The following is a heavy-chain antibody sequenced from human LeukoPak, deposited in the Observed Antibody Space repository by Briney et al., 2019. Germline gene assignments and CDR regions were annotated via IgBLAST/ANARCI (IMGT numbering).Heavy chain of an antibody. Sequence: GGSLRLSCAASGFTFSSYGMHWVRQAPGKGLEWVAFIRYDGTDKYYAGSVKGRFTISRDNSKNTLYLQMNSLRAEDTAVYYCAKLQLYYDILTGPLVDHWGQGTLVTLSS. V-gene: IGHV3-30*02. J-gene: IGHJ4*02. D-gene: IGHD3-9*01. CDR2: IRYDGTDK. CDR1: GFTFSSYG. CDR3: AKLQLYYDILTGPLVDH.